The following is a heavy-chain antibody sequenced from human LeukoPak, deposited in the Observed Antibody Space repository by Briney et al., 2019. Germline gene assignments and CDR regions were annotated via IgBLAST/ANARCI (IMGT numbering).Heavy chain of an antibody. D-gene: IGHD6-13*01. Sequence: SETLSLTCTVSGGSISSSSYYWGWIRQPPGKGLEWIGSIYYSGGTYYNPSLKSRVTISVDASKNQFSLKLSPVTAADTAVYYCARHFPQQLVVDDYWGQGTLVTVSS. CDR3: ARHFPQQLVVDDY. J-gene: IGHJ4*02. CDR2: IYYSGGT. CDR1: GGSISSSSYY. V-gene: IGHV4-39*01.